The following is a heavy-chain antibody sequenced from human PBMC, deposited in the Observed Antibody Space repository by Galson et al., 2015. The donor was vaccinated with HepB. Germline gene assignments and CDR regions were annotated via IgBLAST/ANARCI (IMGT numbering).Heavy chain of an antibody. V-gene: IGHV3-23*01. D-gene: IGHD6-19*01. CDR2: ISGSGGST. Sequence: SLRLSCAASGFTFSSYAMSWVRQAPGKGLEWVSAISGSGGSTYYADSVKGRFTISRDNSKNTLYLQMNSLRAEDTAVYYCAKDRAGWLHVTYWFDPWGQGTLVTVSS. CDR1: GFTFSSYA. CDR3: AKDRAGWLHVTYWFDP. J-gene: IGHJ5*02.